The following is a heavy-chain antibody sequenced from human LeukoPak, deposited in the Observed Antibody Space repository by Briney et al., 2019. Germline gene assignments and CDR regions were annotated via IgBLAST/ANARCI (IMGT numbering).Heavy chain of an antibody. CDR3: GTLRFNYFDY. Sequence: GGSLRLSCAASGLTFSMYHMSWVRQAPGKGLEWVSGVSGGGDSTYYAASVKGRFTISRDNSKNTLFLQMNSLRAEDTAVYYCGTLRFNYFDYWGQGVLVTVSS. J-gene: IGHJ4*02. V-gene: IGHV3-23*01. CDR2: VSGGGDST. D-gene: IGHD3-16*01. CDR1: GLTFSMYH.